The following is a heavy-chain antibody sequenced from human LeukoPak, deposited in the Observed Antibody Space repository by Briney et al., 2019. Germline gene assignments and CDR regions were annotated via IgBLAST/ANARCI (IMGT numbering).Heavy chain of an antibody. CDR2: INHSGST. D-gene: IGHD1-26*01. CDR1: GGSFSGYY. J-gene: IGHJ4*02. Sequence: PSETLSLTCTVYGGSFSGYYWSWIRQPPGKGLEWIGEINHSGSTNYNPSLKSRVTISVDTSKNQFSLKLSSVTAADTAVYYCARVSGSYYTYYFDYWGQGTLVTVSS. CDR3: ARVSGSYYTYYFDY. V-gene: IGHV4-34*01.